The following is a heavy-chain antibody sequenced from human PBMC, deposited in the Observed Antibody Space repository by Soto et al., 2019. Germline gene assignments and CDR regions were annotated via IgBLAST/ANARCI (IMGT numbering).Heavy chain of an antibody. V-gene: IGHV1-69*01. CDR2: IIPIFSTA. CDR1: GGTFSSYA. Sequence: QVQLVQSGAEVKKPGSSVKVSCKASGGTFSSYAISWVRQAPGQGLEWMGGIIPIFSTANYAQKFQGRVTITADESTSTDYMELSSLRSEDTDVYYCAREVSIAAAGTHQGNWFDPWGQGTLVNVSS. D-gene: IGHD6-13*01. J-gene: IGHJ5*02. CDR3: AREVSIAAAGTHQGNWFDP.